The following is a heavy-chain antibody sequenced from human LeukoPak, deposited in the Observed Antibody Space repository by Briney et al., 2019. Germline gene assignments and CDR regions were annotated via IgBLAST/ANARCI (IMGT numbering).Heavy chain of an antibody. CDR2: IKQDGSEK. V-gene: IGHV3-7*01. D-gene: IGHD5-24*01. J-gene: IGHJ4*02. CDR1: GFTFSSYW. CDR3: ARDQGWLQFGRFFDY. Sequence: AGGSLRLSCAASGFTFSSYWMSWVRQAPGKGLEWVANIKQDGSEKYYVDSVKGRFTISRDNAKNSLYLQMNSLRAEDTAVYYCARDQGWLQFGRFFDYWGQGTLVTVSS.